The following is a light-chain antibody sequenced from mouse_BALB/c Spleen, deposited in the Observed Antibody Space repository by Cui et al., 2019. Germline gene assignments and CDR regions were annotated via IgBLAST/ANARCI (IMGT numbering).Light chain of an antibody. V-gene: IGKV4-55*01. CDR1: SSVSY. CDR2: DTS. J-gene: IGKJ1*01. Sequence: QIVLIKQPPIMSASPGEKVTMTCSASSSVSYMYWYQQKPGSSPRLLIYDTSNLASGVPVRFSGSGSGTSYSLTISRMEAEDAATYYCQQWSSYPRTFGAGTKLEIK. CDR3: QQWSSYPRT.